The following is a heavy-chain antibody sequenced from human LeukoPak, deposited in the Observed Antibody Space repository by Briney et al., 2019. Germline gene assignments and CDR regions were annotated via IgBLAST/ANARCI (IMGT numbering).Heavy chain of an antibody. CDR2: ISHSGST. Sequence: PSETLSLTCAVTGESSTNRDWWTWVRQPPGKGLEWIGEISHSGSTNYNPSLKSRVTIDKSKNEFSLNLSSVTAADTAVYYCARDSPAYCSGGNCYNWYFDLWGRGTLVSVSS. CDR1: GESSTNRDW. CDR3: ARDSPAYCSGGNCYNWYFDL. V-gene: IGHV4-4*02. J-gene: IGHJ2*01. D-gene: IGHD2-15*01.